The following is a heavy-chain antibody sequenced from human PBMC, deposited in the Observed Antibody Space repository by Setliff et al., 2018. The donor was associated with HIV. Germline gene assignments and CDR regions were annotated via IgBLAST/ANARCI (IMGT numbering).Heavy chain of an antibody. Sequence: SETLSLTCAVYGGSFSGYYWSWIRQPPGKGLEWIGEMNDSGSTNYNPSLKSRVTISLDTSKNQFSLKLSSVTAADTAVYYCAMVIGWNDAGDYWGRGTLVTVSS. J-gene: IGHJ4*02. D-gene: IGHD1-1*01. CDR1: GGSFSGYY. CDR3: AMVIGWNDAGDY. V-gene: IGHV4-34*01. CDR2: MNDSGST.